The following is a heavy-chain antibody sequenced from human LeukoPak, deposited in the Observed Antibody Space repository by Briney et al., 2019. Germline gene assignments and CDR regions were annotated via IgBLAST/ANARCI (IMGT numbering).Heavy chain of an antibody. V-gene: IGHV4-39*07. CDR1: GGSISSSSYY. Sequence: SETLSLTCTVSGGSISSSSYYWGWIRQPPGKGLEWIGSIYYSGSTYYNPSLKRRVTISVVTSKNQFSLKLSSVTAADTAVYYCARDRWFGELYYFDYWGQGTLVTVSS. J-gene: IGHJ4*02. CDR2: IYYSGST. CDR3: ARDRWFGELYYFDY. D-gene: IGHD3-10*01.